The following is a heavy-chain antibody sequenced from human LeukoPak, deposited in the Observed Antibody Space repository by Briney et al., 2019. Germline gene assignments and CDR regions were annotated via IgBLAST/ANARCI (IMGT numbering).Heavy chain of an antibody. J-gene: IGHJ4*02. CDR2: IYYSGST. CDR1: GGSISSYY. Sequence: PSETLSLPCTVSGGSISSYYWSWIRQPPGKGLEWIGYIYYSGSTNYNPSLKSRVTISVDTSKNQFSLKLSSVTAADTAVYYCARVRYCSGGSCYYFDYWGQGTLVTVSS. D-gene: IGHD2-15*01. CDR3: ARVRYCSGGSCYYFDY. V-gene: IGHV4-59*01.